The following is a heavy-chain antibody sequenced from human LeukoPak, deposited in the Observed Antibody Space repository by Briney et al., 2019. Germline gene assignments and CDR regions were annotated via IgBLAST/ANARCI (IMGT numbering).Heavy chain of an antibody. V-gene: IGHV3-53*01. CDR1: GFTFSSYW. CDR3: ARVSGYDPSTIDY. CDR2: IYSGGST. J-gene: IGHJ4*02. Sequence: PGGSLRLSCAASGFTFSSYWMSWVRQAPGKGLEWVSVIYSGGSTYYADSVKGRFTISRDNSKNTLYLQMNSLRAEDTAVYYCARVSGYDPSTIDYWGQGTLVTVSS. D-gene: IGHD5-12*01.